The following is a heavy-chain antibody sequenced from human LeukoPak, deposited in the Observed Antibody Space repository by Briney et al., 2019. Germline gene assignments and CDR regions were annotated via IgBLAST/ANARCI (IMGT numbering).Heavy chain of an antibody. CDR2: LTGSGGTT. V-gene: IGHV3-23*01. CDR1: GLAFSNYG. CDR3: AKDGNWARFEN. D-gene: IGHD7-27*01. J-gene: IGHJ4*02. Sequence: GGSLRLFYAASGLAFSNYGMNWARQAPGKGLEGVSGLTGSGGTTYYADSVKGRLTISRDNSKNTLYLQMNSPRAEDTAAYYCAKDGNWARFENWGQGTLVTVSS.